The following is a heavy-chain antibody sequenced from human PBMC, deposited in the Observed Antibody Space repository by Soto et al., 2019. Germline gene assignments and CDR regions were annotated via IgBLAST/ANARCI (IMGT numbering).Heavy chain of an antibody. CDR3: ARGPTVGDI. D-gene: IGHD2-21*02. CDR1: GYTFNSYG. J-gene: IGHJ3*02. Sequence: QVQLVQSGGEVEKPGASVKVSCKASGYTFNSYGISWVRQAPGQGLEWMGWIRVKNGNTNYAQNFQGRFTMTTDTSTSTAYMELRSLRSDDTAVYYCARGPTVGDIWGQGTMVTVSS. V-gene: IGHV1-18*01. CDR2: IRVKNGNT.